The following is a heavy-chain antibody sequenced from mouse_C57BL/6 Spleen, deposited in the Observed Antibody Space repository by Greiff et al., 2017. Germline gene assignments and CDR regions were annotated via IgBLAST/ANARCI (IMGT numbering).Heavy chain of an antibody. Sequence: EVKLVESGGGLVQPGGSLKLSCAASGFTFSDYYMYWVRQTPEKRLEWVAYISNGGGSTYYPDTVKGRFTISRDNAKNTLYLQMSRLKSEDTAMYYCARDWDEGAYWGQGTLVTVSA. CDR2: ISNGGGST. J-gene: IGHJ3*01. D-gene: IGHD4-1*01. CDR3: ARDWDEGAY. CDR1: GFTFSDYY. V-gene: IGHV5-12*01.